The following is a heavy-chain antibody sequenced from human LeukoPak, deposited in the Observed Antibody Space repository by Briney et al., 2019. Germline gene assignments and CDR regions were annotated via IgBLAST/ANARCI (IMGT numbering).Heavy chain of an antibody. Sequence: SETLSLTCAVYGGSFSGYYWSWIRQPPGKGLEWIGEINHSGGTNYNPSLKSRVTISVDTSKNQFSLKLSSVTAADTAVYYCARGRVVVVPAAYNWFDPWGQGTLVTVSS. CDR2: INHSGGT. CDR3: ARGRVVVVPAAYNWFDP. V-gene: IGHV4-34*01. J-gene: IGHJ5*02. D-gene: IGHD2-2*01. CDR1: GGSFSGYY.